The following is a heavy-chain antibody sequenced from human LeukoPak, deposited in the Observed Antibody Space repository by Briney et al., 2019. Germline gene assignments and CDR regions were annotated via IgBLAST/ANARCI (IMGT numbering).Heavy chain of an antibody. D-gene: IGHD3-10*01. CDR3: ASGGGTSGGY. CDR2: IWYDGSNK. CDR1: GFTFSSYA. Sequence: PGRSLRLSCAASGFTFSSYAMHWVRQAPGKGLEWVAVIWYDGSNKYYADSVKGRFTISRDNSKNTLYLQMNSLRAEDTAVYYCASGGGTSGGYWGQGTLVTVSS. V-gene: IGHV3-33*08. J-gene: IGHJ4*02.